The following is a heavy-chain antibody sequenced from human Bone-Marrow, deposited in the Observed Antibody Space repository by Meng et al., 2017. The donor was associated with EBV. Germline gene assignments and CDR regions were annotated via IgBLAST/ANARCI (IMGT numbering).Heavy chain of an antibody. CDR2: IYWDDDK. Sequence: QIPFKQFGPTLVKPTHTLTLPCLFSAFSLSTPGVGVGWIRLHPVEALECLAGIYWDDDKRYSPSLKSRLTITKDTSNQQVVLTMTNMDPVDTATYYCAHRRDYSYFDYWGQGTLVTVSS. V-gene: IGHV2-5*02. J-gene: IGHJ4*02. CDR1: AFSLSTPGVG. D-gene: IGHD2-21*01. CDR3: AHRRDYSYFDY.